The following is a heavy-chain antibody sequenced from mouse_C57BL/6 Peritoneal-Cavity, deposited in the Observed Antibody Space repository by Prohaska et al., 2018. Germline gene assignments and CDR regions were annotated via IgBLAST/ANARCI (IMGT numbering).Heavy chain of an antibody. Sequence: QIQLVQSGPELKKPGETVKISCKASGYTFTTYGMSWVKQAPGKGLKWMGWIKTYSGVPTYADDFKGRFACSLETSSSTAYLQINNLKNEDTATYFCAYYDYDVEVAYWGQGTLVTVSA. CDR3: AYYDYDVEVAY. CDR2: IKTYSGVP. J-gene: IGHJ3*01. CDR1: GYTFTTYG. D-gene: IGHD2-4*01. V-gene: IGHV9-3*01.